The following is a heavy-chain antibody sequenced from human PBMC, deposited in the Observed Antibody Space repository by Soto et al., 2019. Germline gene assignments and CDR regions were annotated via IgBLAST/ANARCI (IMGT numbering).Heavy chain of an antibody. Sequence: EVQLVQSGGGLVRPGGSLRLSCAASGFPFSSFTMNWVRQAPGKGLEWVASISSNSANIYYAESFKGRFTVSRDNAKESLYLQMNSVRADDTAVYYCARERVAARPPNWFDPWGQGALVTVSS. D-gene: IGHD6-6*01. CDR1: GFPFSSFT. V-gene: IGHV3-21*01. CDR2: ISSNSANI. CDR3: ARERVAARPPNWFDP. J-gene: IGHJ5*02.